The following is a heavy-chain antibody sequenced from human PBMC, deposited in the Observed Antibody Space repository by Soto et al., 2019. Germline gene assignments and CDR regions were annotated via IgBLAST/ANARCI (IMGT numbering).Heavy chain of an antibody. V-gene: IGHV3-21*01. CDR3: EPASADLTSNFDY. Sequence: GGSLRLSCAASGFTFTRYSMNWVRQAPGKGLEWVSSISSTTNYIYYADSMKGRFTVSRDNAKNSVYLEMNSLSAEDTAVYYCEPASADLTSNFDYWGQGTLVTVSS. J-gene: IGHJ4*02. CDR1: GFTFTRYS. CDR2: ISSTTNYI. D-gene: IGHD2-2*01.